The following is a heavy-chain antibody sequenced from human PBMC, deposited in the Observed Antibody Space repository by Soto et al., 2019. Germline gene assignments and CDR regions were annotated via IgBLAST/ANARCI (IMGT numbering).Heavy chain of an antibody. V-gene: IGHV1-18*01. CDR1: GYTFTSYG. Sequence: ASVKVSCKASGYTFTSYGISWVRQAPGQGLEWMGWISAYNGNTNYAQKLQGRVTMTTDTSTNTAYMELSSLRSEDTAVYYCATDFNGAAFDIWGQGTMVTVSS. CDR3: ATDFNGAAFDI. D-gene: IGHD4-17*01. CDR2: ISAYNGNT. J-gene: IGHJ3*02.